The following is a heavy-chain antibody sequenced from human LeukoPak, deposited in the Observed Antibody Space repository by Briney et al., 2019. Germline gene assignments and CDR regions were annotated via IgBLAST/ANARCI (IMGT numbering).Heavy chain of an antibody. CDR1: GYTFTGYY. V-gene: IGHV1-2*02. D-gene: IGHD2-2*02. CDR2: INPNSGGT. J-gene: IGHJ4*02. Sequence: ASVKVSCKASGYTFTGYYMHWVRQAPGQGLEWMGWINPNSGGTNYAQRFQGRVTMTRDTSISTAYMELSRLRSDDTAVYYCERGSCIVVVPAAICFDYWGQGTLVTVSS. CDR3: ERGSCIVVVPAAICFDY.